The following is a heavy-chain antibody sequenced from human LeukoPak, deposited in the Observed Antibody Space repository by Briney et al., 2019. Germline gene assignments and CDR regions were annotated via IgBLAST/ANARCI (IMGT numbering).Heavy chain of an antibody. V-gene: IGHV4-34*01. CDR1: GGSFSGYY. J-gene: IGHJ6*03. D-gene: IGHD5-24*01. CDR2: INHSGST. Sequence: SETLSLTCAVYGGSFSGYYWSWIRQPPGKGLEWIGEINHSGSTNYNPSLKSRVTISVDTSKNQFSLKLSSVTAADTAVYYCARVMAHHYYYYYDMDVWGEGTTVTVSS. CDR3: ARVMAHHYYYYYDMDV.